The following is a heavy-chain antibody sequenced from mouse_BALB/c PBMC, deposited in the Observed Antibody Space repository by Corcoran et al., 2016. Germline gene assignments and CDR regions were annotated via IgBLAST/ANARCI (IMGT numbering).Heavy chain of an antibody. V-gene: IGHV1S136*01. CDR1: GYTFTSYV. CDR3: AREVPGGNPFDY. CDR2: FYPYNDDT. D-gene: IGHD2-1*01. Sequence: EVQLQQSGPELVKPGASVKMSCKASGYTFTSYVIHWVKQKPGQGLEWVGYFYPYNDDTKYNEKFKGKATLTSDKSSSTAYMELISLTSEDSAVYYCAREVPGGNPFDYWDQGTTLTVSS. J-gene: IGHJ2*01.